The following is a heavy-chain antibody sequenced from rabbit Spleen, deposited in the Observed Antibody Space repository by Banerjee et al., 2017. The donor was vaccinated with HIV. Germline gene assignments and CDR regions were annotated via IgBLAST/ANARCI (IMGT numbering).Heavy chain of an antibody. J-gene: IGHJ4*01. CDR2: IEPIFGNT. V-gene: IGHV1S47*01. CDR1: GFDFSNYG. Sequence: QEQLVESGGGLVQPGGSLKLSCKASGFDFSNYGVTWVRQAPGKGLEWIGYIEPIFGNTYYANWVNGRFTISSHNAQNTLYLQLNSLTAADTATYFCVRDLGYDDYSGYTYAIPNNLWGPGTLVTVS. D-gene: IGHD2-1*01. CDR3: VRDLGYDDYSGYTYAIPNNL.